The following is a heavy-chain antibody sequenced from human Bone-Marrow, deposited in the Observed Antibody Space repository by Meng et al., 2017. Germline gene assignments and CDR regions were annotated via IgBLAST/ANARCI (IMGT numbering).Heavy chain of an antibody. CDR1: GFTFSSYE. V-gene: IGHV3-48*03. CDR3: ARENTDYYDSSGIFDY. CDR2: ISSSGSTI. Sequence: GESLKISCAASGFTFSSYEMNWVRQAPGKGLEWVSYISSSGSTIYYADSVKGRFTISRDNAKNTMYLQMNSLRAEDTAVYYCARENTDYYDSSGIFDYWGQGTLVTVSS. J-gene: IGHJ4*02. D-gene: IGHD3-22*01.